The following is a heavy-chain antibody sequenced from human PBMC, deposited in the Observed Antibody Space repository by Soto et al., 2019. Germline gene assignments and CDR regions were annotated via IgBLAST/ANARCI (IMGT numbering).Heavy chain of an antibody. J-gene: IGHJ2*01. CDR2: IAIGDGT. D-gene: IGHD6-13*01. CDR1: GFTFSTYA. Sequence: EMQLLESGGGLVQPGGSLRLSCAASGFTFSTYALTWVRQAPGKGLEWVSAIAIGDGTYYSDSVTGRFTISRDNSKNTVYLQMNSLRADDTAVYYCAKDGPPTGIGPQGYFDLWGRGTLVIVSS. V-gene: IGHV3-23*01. CDR3: AKDGPPTGIGPQGYFDL.